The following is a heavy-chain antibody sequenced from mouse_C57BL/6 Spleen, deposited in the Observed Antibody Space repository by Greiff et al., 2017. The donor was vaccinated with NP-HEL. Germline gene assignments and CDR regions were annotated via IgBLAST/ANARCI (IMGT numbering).Heavy chain of an antibody. Sequence: DVMLVESGGGLVKPGGSLKLSCAASGFTFSSYAMSWVRQTPEKRLEWVATISDGGSYTYYPDNVKGRFTISRDNAKNNLYLQMSHLKSEDTAMYYCARTTVEFAYWGQGTLVTVSA. CDR1: GFTFSSYA. J-gene: IGHJ3*01. CDR3: ARTTVEFAY. CDR2: ISDGGSYT. V-gene: IGHV5-4*03. D-gene: IGHD1-1*01.